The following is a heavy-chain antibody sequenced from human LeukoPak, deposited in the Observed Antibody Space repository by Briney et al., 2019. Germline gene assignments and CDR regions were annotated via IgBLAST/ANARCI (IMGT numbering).Heavy chain of an antibody. D-gene: IGHD3-22*01. Sequence: PGGSLRLSCTASGFTFGDYAMSWVRQAPGKGLEWVGFIISKAYGGTTEYAASVKGRFTISRDDSKSIAYLQMNSLKTEDTAVYYCTTQAGYYDSSGYFPPNSHWGQGTLVTVSS. CDR3: TTQAGYYDSSGYFPPNSH. V-gene: IGHV3-49*04. CDR2: IISKAYGGTT. CDR1: GFTFGDYA. J-gene: IGHJ4*02.